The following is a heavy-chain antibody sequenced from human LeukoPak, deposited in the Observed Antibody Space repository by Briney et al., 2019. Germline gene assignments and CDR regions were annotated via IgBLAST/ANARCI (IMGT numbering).Heavy chain of an antibody. CDR1: GFTFSSYA. D-gene: IGHD3-3*01. CDR2: ISGSGGST. CDR3: AKDTYYDFWSGYRFDP. J-gene: IGHJ5*02. V-gene: IGHV3-23*01. Sequence: GGSLRLSCAASGFTFSSYAMSWVRQAPGKGLEWVSAISGSGGSTYYADSVKGRFTVSRDNSKNTLYLQMNSLRAEDTAVYYCAKDTYYDFWSGYRFDPWGQGTLVTVSS.